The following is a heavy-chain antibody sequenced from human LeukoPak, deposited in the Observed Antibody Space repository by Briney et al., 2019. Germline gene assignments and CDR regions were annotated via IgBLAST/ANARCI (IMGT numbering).Heavy chain of an antibody. V-gene: IGHV4-61*01. CDR1: GGSVSSGSYY. CDR2: IYYSGST. Sequence: SETLSLTCTVSGGSVSSGSYYWSWIRQPPGKGLEWIGYIYYSGSTNYNPSLKSRVTISVDKSKNQFSLKLSSVTAADTAVYYCARTVMVRGVITRFDPWGQGTLVTVSS. CDR3: ARTVMVRGVITRFDP. J-gene: IGHJ5*02. D-gene: IGHD3-10*01.